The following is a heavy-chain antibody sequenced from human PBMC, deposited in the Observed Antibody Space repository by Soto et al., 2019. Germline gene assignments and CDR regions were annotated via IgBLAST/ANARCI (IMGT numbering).Heavy chain of an antibody. Sequence: QVQLIQSGAEVRKPGASVKVSCKVPKYTLTELTIDWLRQAPGKGLEWMGRSAPEEGEPIYPQKFQGRLSMTEDPSTDTAYMEPTSLRFEDTAVYFCAADRKIVGTIGAFDFWGQGTLVTVSS. CDR1: KYTLTELT. CDR3: AADRKIVGTIGAFDF. CDR2: SAPEEGEP. V-gene: IGHV1-24*01. J-gene: IGHJ4*02. D-gene: IGHD1-26*01.